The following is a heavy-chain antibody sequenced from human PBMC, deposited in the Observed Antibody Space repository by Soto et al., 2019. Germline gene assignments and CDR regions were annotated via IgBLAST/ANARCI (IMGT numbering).Heavy chain of an antibody. CDR2: ISNTGST. D-gene: IGHD6-19*01. Sequence: QVHLQESGPGLVKPSETLSLTCTVSGDSKNNYFWSWIRQPPGKGLEWIGYISNTGSTTRYNPSLKSRVTMSRDMSKNQFSLTLNTMTAADTAVYYCARNYGWPPDPLEYFIDWGQGTLVTVSS. J-gene: IGHJ1*01. CDR3: ARNYGWPPDPLEYFID. V-gene: IGHV4-59*01. CDR1: GDSKNNYF.